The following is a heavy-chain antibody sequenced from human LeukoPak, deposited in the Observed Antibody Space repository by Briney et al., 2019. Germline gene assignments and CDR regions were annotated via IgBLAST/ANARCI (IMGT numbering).Heavy chain of an antibody. CDR3: VRHDSYIPF. J-gene: IGHJ1*01. CDR2: ISDNDGST. D-gene: IGHD5-18*01. CDR1: GFTFKNYA. Sequence: GGSLTLSCAASGFTFKNYAMSWVRQTQGMGLEWVSAISDNDGSTYYTDSVKGRFTISRDNSKDTVYLQMNNLRAADTALYFCVRHDSYIPFWGQGSLVTVSS. V-gene: IGHV3-23*01.